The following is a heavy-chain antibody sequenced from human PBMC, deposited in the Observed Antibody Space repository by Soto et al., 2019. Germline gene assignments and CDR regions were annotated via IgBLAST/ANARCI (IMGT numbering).Heavy chain of an antibody. J-gene: IGHJ6*02. V-gene: IGHV4-34*01. D-gene: IGHD3-22*01. CDR1: GGSFSGYY. CDR2: INHSGNT. Sequence: QVQLQQWGAGLLKPSETLSLTCAVYGGSFSGYYWSWIRQPPGKGLEWIGEINHSGNTNYNPSLKTRLTLSGDTSTDQFSLKRSSVTAADTAVYYCARHKYDGSGYYYYYYGMDVWGQGTTVTVSS. CDR3: ARHKYDGSGYYYYYYGMDV.